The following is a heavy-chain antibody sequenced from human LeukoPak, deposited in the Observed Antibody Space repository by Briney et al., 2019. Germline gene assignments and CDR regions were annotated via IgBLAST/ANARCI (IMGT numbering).Heavy chain of an antibody. CDR3: ARERVVDFWSGYYLDGMDV. V-gene: IGHV3-53*01. CDR2: IYSGGST. CDR1: GFTVSSNY. Sequence: GGSLRLSCAASGFTVSSNYMSWVRQAPGKGLEWVSVIYSGGSTYYANSVKGRFTISRDNSKSTLYLQMNSLRAEDTAVYYCARERVVDFWSGYYLDGMDVWGQGTTVTVSS. J-gene: IGHJ6*02. D-gene: IGHD3-3*01.